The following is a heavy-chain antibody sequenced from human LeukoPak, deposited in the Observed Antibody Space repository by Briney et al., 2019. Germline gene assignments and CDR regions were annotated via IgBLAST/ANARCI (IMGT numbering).Heavy chain of an antibody. Sequence: PSETLSLTCAVYGGSFSGYYWSWIRQPPGKGLEWIGEINHSGSTNYNPSLKSRVTISVDTSKNQFSLKPSSVTAADTAVYYCARKDDSSGYPFDYWGQGTLVTVSS. CDR3: ARKDDSSGYPFDY. CDR2: INHSGST. CDR1: GGSFSGYY. V-gene: IGHV4-34*01. J-gene: IGHJ4*02. D-gene: IGHD3-22*01.